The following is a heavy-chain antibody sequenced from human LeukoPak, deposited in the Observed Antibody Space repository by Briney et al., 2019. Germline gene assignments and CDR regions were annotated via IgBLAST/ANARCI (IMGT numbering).Heavy chain of an antibody. V-gene: IGHV1-8*01. CDR3: ARGLEVAALFLGY. Sequence: ASVKVSCKASGYTFTSYDINWVRQATGQGLEWMGWMNPNSGNTGYAQKFQGRVTMTRNTSISTACMELSSLRSEDTAVYYCARGLEVAALFLGYWGQGTLVTVSS. CDR1: GYTFTSYD. J-gene: IGHJ4*02. CDR2: MNPNSGNT. D-gene: IGHD2-15*01.